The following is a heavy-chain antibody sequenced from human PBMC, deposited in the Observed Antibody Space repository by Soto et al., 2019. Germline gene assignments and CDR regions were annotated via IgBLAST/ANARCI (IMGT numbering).Heavy chain of an antibody. CDR3: ARSAKFDWLNYHDYYTDA. CDR1: GFTFSNYG. V-gene: IGHV3-64*07. Sequence: EVQVVDSGGGLVQPGGSLRLSCAVSGFTFSNYGMHWVRQAPGKGLEYVSGISNNGGSTYYVDSVKGRFTISRDNSKNTLYLQLGSLRPEDMAVYYCARSAKFDWLNYHDYYTDAWGKGTTVIVSS. CDR2: ISNNGGST. D-gene: IGHD3-9*01. J-gene: IGHJ6*03.